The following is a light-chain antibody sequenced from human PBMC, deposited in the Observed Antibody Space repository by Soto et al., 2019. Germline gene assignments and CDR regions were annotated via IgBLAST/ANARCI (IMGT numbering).Light chain of an antibody. Sequence: IVLTQSPGTLSLSPGERATLSCRASQRVSNTYLAWYQQKPGQAPRLLIYGASNKATGIPDRFSGSGSGTVFLPTSSRLEPEVLAVYYCQQYGSSGTFGQGTKVEIK. CDR1: QRVSNTY. J-gene: IGKJ1*01. CDR3: QQYGSSGT. CDR2: GAS. V-gene: IGKV3-20*01.